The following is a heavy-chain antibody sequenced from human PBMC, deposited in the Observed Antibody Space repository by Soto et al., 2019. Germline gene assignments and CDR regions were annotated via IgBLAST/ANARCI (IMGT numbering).Heavy chain of an antibody. CDR1: GFTFSSYG. Sequence: GGSQILSCAASGFTFSSYGMHWVRQAPGKGLEWVAVIWYDGSNKYYADSVKGRFTISRDNSKNTLYLQMNSLRAEDTAVYYCARYLPPKPPKNWGQGTLVTVSS. CDR3: ARYLPPKPPKN. CDR2: IWYDGSNK. V-gene: IGHV3-33*01. J-gene: IGHJ4*02.